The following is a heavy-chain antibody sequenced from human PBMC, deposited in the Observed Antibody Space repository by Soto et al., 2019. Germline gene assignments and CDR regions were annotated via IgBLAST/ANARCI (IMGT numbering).Heavy chain of an antibody. J-gene: IGHJ4*02. CDR3: ARYYYDKGLDY. V-gene: IGHV4-34*01. Sequence: KTSETLSLTCAVYGGSFSGYYWSWIRQPPGKGLEWIGEINHSGSTNYNPSLKSRVTISVDTSKNQFSLKLSSVTAADTAVYYCARYYYDKGLDYWGQGTLVTVSS. CDR1: GGSFSGYY. D-gene: IGHD3-22*01. CDR2: INHSGST.